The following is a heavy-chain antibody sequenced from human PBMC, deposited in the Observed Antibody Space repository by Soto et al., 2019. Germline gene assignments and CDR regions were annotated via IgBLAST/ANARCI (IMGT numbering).Heavy chain of an antibody. Sequence: EVQLVESGGGLVQPGGSLRLSCAASGFTFSGFWMHWVRQAPGKGLVWVSRASPDGTSTSYADSVKGRFTISRDNAKNTLYMQMNGLRVEDTAVYYCTRHGPGYYFLFDPWGQGTLVTVSS. CDR3: TRHGPGYYFLFDP. CDR2: ASPDGTST. CDR1: GFTFSGFW. D-gene: IGHD1-26*01. J-gene: IGHJ5*02. V-gene: IGHV3-74*01.